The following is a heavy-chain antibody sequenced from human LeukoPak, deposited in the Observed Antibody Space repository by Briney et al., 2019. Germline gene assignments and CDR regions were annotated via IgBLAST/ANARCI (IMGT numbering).Heavy chain of an antibody. J-gene: IGHJ5*02. CDR3: AKGQSGRYFDWLLASWFDP. Sequence: GASVKVSCKASGFSFTGSVIQWVRQARGQRLEWIGWIVVGSGNTNYAQKFQERVTITRDRSTSTAYMELSSLRSEDTALYYCAKGQSGRYFDWLLASWFDPWGQGTLVTVSS. CDR2: IVVGSGNT. D-gene: IGHD3-9*01. CDR1: GFSFTGSV. V-gene: IGHV1-58*02.